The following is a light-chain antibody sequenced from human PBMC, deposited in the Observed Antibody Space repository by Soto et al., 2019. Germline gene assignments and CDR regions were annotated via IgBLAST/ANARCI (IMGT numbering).Light chain of an antibody. CDR3: QQYDNWPGT. CDR2: GAS. Sequence: EIVMTQSPATLSVSPGERATLSCRASQSVSGNLAWYQQKPDQAPRLLIYGASTRATGIPARFSGSGSGTEFSLTISSLQSEDFAVFYCQQYDNWPGTFGQGTKVDIK. V-gene: IGKV3-15*01. J-gene: IGKJ1*01. CDR1: QSVSGN.